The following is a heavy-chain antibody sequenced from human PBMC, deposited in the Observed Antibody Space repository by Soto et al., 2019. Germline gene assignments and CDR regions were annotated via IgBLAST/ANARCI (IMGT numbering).Heavy chain of an antibody. J-gene: IGHJ5*02. CDR3: ARHGSGSYRWFDP. V-gene: IGHV4-59*08. CDR2: IYHTGSP. CDR1: SGSINSYY. D-gene: IGHD3-10*01. Sequence: PSETLSLTCTVSSGSINSYYWSWIRQPPGKEPEWIGYIYHTGSPNYNPSLKSRVTISVDTSKNQFSLKLSSVTAADTAVYYCARHGSGSYRWFDPWGQGTLVTVSS.